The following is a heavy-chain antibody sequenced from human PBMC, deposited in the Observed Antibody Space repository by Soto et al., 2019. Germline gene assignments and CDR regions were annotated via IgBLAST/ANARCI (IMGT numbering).Heavy chain of an antibody. CDR2: ISYDGSNK. D-gene: IGHD3-9*01. J-gene: IGHJ3*02. CDR1: GFTFSSYA. CDR3: ARVPLTGYPFDAFDI. V-gene: IGHV3-30-3*01. Sequence: GGSLRLSCAASGFTFSSYAMHWVRQAPGKGLEWVAVISYDGSNKYYADSVKGRFTISRDNSKNTLYLQMNSLRAEDTAVYYCARVPLTGYPFDAFDIWGQGTMVTVSS.